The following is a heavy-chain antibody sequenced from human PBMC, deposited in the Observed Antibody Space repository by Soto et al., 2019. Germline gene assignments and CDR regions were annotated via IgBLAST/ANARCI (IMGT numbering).Heavy chain of an antibody. V-gene: IGHV1-69*02. CDR2: IIPILGIA. D-gene: IGHD2-15*01. CDR3: ATSPDCSGGSCYRYYYYMDV. J-gene: IGHJ6*03. CDR1: GGTFSSYT. Sequence: QVQLVHSGAEVKKPGSSVKVSCKASGGTFSSYTISWVRQAPGQGLEWMGRIIPILGIANYAQKFQGRVTITADKSTSTAYMELSSLRSEDTAVYYCATSPDCSGGSCYRYYYYMDVWGKGTTVTVSS.